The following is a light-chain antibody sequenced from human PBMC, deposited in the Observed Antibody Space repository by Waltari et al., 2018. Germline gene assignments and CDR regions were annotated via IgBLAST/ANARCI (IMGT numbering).Light chain of an antibody. J-gene: IGKJ1*01. CDR1: QSVSSY. Sequence: EIVLTQSPATLSLSPGERATLSCRASQSVSSYLAWYQQTPGQAPRLLIYDASNSATGIPARFSGSGSGTDFTLTINSLEPEDFAVYYCQQRSNRPPWTFGQGTRVEIK. V-gene: IGKV3-11*01. CDR2: DAS. CDR3: QQRSNRPPWT.